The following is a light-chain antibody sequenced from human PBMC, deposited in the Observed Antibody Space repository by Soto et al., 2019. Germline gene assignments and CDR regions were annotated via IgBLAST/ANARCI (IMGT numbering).Light chain of an antibody. J-gene: IGKJ1*01. CDR1: QSVSNN. CDR2: DAS. V-gene: IGKV3-15*01. Sequence: ILMTQSPATLSVSPGERATLSCRASQSVSNNLAWYQQKPGQAPRLLIYDASTRATGIPARFSGSGSWTEFTLTISGLQSEDCAVYYCQQYNNWPPWTFGQGTKVEIK. CDR3: QQYNNWPPWT.